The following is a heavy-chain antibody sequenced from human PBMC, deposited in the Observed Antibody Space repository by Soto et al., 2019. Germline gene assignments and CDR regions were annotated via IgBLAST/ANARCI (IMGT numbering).Heavy chain of an antibody. V-gene: IGHV5-51*01. CDR3: ARHIVTVTTTYYYYYMDV. CDR2: IYPGDSDT. Sequence: LGESLKISCKGSGYSFTSYWIGWVRQMPGKGLEWMGIIYPGDSDTRYSPSFQGQVTISADKSISTAYLQWSSLKASDTAMYYCARHIVTVTTTYYYYYMDVWGKGTTVTVSS. J-gene: IGHJ6*03. D-gene: IGHD4-17*01. CDR1: GYSFTSYW.